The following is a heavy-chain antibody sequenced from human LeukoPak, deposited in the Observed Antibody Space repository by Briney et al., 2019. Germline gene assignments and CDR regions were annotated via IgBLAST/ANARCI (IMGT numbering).Heavy chain of an antibody. CDR3: VRGFRGYSFDY. J-gene: IGHJ4*02. Sequence: GESLKISCAASGFTVSNNYMTCVRQAPGKGLGWVSLISTGGSPYYTDSVKGRFTISRDNSKNTLFLQMNSLRAEDTAVYYCVRGFRGYSFDYWGQGTLVTVSS. V-gene: IGHV3-53*01. CDR1: GFTVSNNY. CDR2: ISTGGSP.